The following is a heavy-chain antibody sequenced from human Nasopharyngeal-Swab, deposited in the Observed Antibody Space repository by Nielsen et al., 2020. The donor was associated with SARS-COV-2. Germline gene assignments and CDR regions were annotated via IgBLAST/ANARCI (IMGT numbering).Heavy chain of an antibody. CDR2: VKQDGTEK. CDR1: GFTSSPYW. J-gene: IGHJ4*02. Sequence: GGSLRLSCAASGFTSSPYWMTWFRQAPGKGLEWVANVKQDGTEKYFVDSVKGRFTISRDNAKNSLYLHMNSLRAEDTAVYYCARDEILDYWGQGTLVTVSS. CDR3: ARDEILDY. D-gene: IGHD2/OR15-2a*01. V-gene: IGHV3-7*01.